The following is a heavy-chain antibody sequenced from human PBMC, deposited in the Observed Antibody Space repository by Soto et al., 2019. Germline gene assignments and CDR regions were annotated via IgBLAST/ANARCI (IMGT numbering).Heavy chain of an antibody. CDR3: TSTYYYDSSGYM. V-gene: IGHV3-15*07. CDR1: GFTFSNAW. CDR2: IKSKTDGGTT. Sequence: GGSLRLSCAASGFTFSNAWMNWVRQAPGKGLEWVGRIKSKTDGGTTNYAAPVKCRFTSSRDDSKNTLYLQMNSLKTEDTAVYYCTSTYYYDSSGYMWGQGTLVTVSS. D-gene: IGHD3-22*01. J-gene: IGHJ4*02.